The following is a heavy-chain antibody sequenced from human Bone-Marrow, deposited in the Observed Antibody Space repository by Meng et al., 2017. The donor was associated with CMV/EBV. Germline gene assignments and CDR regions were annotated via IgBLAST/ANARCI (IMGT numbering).Heavy chain of an antibody. J-gene: IGHJ5*02. Sequence: GGSLRLSCAASGFTVSSNYMTWVRQAPGKGLEWVSAISGSGGSTYYADSVKGRFTISRDNSKNTLYLQMNSLRAEDTAVYYCAKGPYGSRPVGWFDPWGQGTLVTVSS. CDR3: AKGPYGSRPVGWFDP. CDR2: ISGSGGST. V-gene: IGHV3-23*01. CDR1: GFTVSSNY. D-gene: IGHD3-10*01.